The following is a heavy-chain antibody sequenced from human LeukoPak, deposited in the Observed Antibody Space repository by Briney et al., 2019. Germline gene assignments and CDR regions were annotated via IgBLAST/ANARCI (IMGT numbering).Heavy chain of an antibody. D-gene: IGHD3-22*01. CDR2: IYTSGST. CDR3: ARDGSGYYDTSGYRN. J-gene: IGHJ4*02. V-gene: IGHV4-61*02. Sequence: PSQTLSLTCTVSGGSISSGSYYWSWIRQPAGKGLEWIGRIYTSGSTNYNPSLQSRLTTSLDTSKNQFSLKLTSVTAADTAVYYCARDGSGYYDTSGYRNWGQGTLVTVSS. CDR1: GGSISSGSYY.